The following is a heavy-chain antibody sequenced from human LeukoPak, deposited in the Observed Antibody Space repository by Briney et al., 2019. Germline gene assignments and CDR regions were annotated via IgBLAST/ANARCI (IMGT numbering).Heavy chain of an antibody. CDR3: AKDTKVYYGSGSYTPDY. CDR2: ISYDATNK. CDR1: GFTFSSYG. V-gene: IGHV3-30*18. J-gene: IGHJ4*02. D-gene: IGHD3-10*01. Sequence: PGGSLRLSCAASGFTFSSYGMHWVRQAPGKGLEWVAVISYDATNKFYAVSVKGRFTTSRDNSNNSLYLQMNSLRAEDTAVYYCAKDTKVYYGSGSYTPDYWGQGTLVTVSS.